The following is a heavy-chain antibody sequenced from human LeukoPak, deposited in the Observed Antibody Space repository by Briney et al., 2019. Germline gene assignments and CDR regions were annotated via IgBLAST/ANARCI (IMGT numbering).Heavy chain of an antibody. D-gene: IGHD5-12*01. Sequence: SETLSLTCTVSGGSISSYYLSWIRQPPGKGLEWIGYIYYSGSTNYNPSLKSRVTISVDTSKNQFSLKLSSVTAADTAVYYCARGVVATILDYWGQGTLVTVSS. CDR1: GGSISSYY. J-gene: IGHJ4*02. CDR2: IYYSGST. CDR3: ARGVVATILDY. V-gene: IGHV4-59*01.